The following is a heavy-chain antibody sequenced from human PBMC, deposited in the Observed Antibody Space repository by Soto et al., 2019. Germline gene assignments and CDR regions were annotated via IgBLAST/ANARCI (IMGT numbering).Heavy chain of an antibody. D-gene: IGHD6-13*01. CDR2: ISAYNGNT. CDR1: GYTFTSYC. V-gene: IGHV1-18*01. CDR3: ARDRSGDSSSWYPGGWFDP. J-gene: IGHJ5*02. Sequence: ASVKVSCKASGYTFTSYCISWVLQAPGQGLEWMGWISAYNGNTNYAQKLQGRVTMTTDTSTSTAYMELRSLRSDDTAVYYCARDRSGDSSSWYPGGWFDPWGQGTLVTVSS.